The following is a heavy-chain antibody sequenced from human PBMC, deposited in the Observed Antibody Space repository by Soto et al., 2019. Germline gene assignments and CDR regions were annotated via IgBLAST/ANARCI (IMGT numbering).Heavy chain of an antibody. D-gene: IGHD6-19*01. Sequence: QVQLQESGPGLMKPSGTLSLTCAVSGGSISTNWWSWVRQPPGKGLEWIGEIYHSGRTNYNPSLENRVTMSGDKSQNHLPLILNSVTAADTAVYYCARHIAVSGTRGFDFWGQGTLVTVSS. CDR2: IYHSGRT. V-gene: IGHV4-4*02. CDR1: GGSISTNW. CDR3: ARHIAVSGTRGFDF. J-gene: IGHJ4*02.